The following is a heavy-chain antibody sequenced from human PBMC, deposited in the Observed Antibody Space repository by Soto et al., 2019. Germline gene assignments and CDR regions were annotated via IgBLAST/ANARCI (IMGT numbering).Heavy chain of an antibody. J-gene: IGHJ5*02. D-gene: IGHD3-10*01. CDR2: INHSGST. Sequence: SETLSLTCAVYGGSFSGYFWSWIRQPPIKGLDWIGEINHSGSTNYNPSLKSRVTISVDTSKNQFSLKLSSMTAADTAVYYCARGGYGSGLNWFDPWGQGTLVTVSS. V-gene: IGHV4-34*01. CDR3: ARGGYGSGLNWFDP. CDR1: GGSFSGYF.